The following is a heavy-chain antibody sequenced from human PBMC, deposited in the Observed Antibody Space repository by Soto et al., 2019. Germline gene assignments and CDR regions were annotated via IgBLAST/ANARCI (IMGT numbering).Heavy chain of an antibody. D-gene: IGHD3-10*01. Sequence: GGSLRLSCAASGFTVGNNYMSWVRQAPGKGLEWVSIIHRGGSTSYADSVKGRFTISRDSSKNILYLQINGLTADDTAVYYCARSANTYGSPFDYWGQGDLVTVSS. CDR1: GFTVGNNY. CDR3: ARSANTYGSPFDY. V-gene: IGHV3-66*01. CDR2: IHRGGST. J-gene: IGHJ4*02.